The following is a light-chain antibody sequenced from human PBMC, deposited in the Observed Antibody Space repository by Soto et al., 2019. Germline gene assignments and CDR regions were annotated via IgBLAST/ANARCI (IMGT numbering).Light chain of an antibody. CDR2: EGN. Sequence: QSALTQPASVSGSPGQSITMSCAGASSDVGSYNLVSWYQQYPGKAPKLIIYEGNKRPSGFSNRFSGSGSGNTASLTISGLQAEDAADYYCCSYTGSSTSFGGGTKLTVL. CDR1: SSDVGSYNL. J-gene: IGLJ3*02. V-gene: IGLV2-23*01. CDR3: CSYTGSSTS.